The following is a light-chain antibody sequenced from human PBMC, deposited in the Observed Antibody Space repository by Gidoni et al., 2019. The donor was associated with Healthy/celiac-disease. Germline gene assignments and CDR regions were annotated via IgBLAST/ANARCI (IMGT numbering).Light chain of an antibody. CDR1: QSVLYSSNNKNY. J-gene: IGKJ3*01. CDR2: WAS. V-gene: IGKV4-1*01. Sequence: DIVMTQSPDSLAVSLGERATINCKSSQSVLYSSNNKNYLAWYQQKPGQPPKLLIYWASTRESGVPDRFSGSGSGTDFTLTISSLQAEDVAVYYCQQYYSTLPFTLGPGTKVEIK. CDR3: QQYYSTLPFT.